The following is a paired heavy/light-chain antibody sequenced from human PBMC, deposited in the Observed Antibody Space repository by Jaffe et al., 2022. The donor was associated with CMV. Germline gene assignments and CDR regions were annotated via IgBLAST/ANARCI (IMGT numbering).Heavy chain of an antibody. CDR2: IWYDGSNK. CDR3: ARDDGVSGLDV. CDR1: GFSFSSYG. V-gene: IGHV3-33*01. D-gene: IGHD4-17*01. Sequence: QVQLVESGGGVVQPGRSLRLSCAASGFSFSSYGMHWVRQAPGKGLEWVAVIWYDGSNKYYTDSVRGRFIISRDNSQNTLYLQMNSLSDDDTAVYYCARDDGVSGLDVWGQGTTVTVSS. J-gene: IGHJ6*02.
Light chain of an antibody. CDR1: QSISSS. CDR2: GAS. Sequence: EIVMTQSPATLSVSPGEGATLSCRVSQSISSSLAWYQQKPGHAPRLLINGASTRATGVPARFRGSGSGTEFTLTISSLQSEDFAVYYCQQYNSWPRTFGQGTKVEIK. V-gene: IGKV3-15*01. J-gene: IGKJ1*01. CDR3: QQYNSWPRT.